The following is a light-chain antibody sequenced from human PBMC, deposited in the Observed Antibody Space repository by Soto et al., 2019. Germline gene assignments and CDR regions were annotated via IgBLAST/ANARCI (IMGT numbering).Light chain of an antibody. V-gene: IGLV2-11*01. CDR1: NSDVGGYNY. J-gene: IGLJ3*02. Sequence: QSALTQPRSVSGSPGQSVTISCTGTNSDVGGYNYVSWYQQHPGKAPKVMIYDVSERPSGVPDRFSGSKSGTSASLVITGLQAEDEADYYCQSYDTSVSGARVFGGGTKVTVL. CDR2: DVS. CDR3: QSYDTSVSGARV.